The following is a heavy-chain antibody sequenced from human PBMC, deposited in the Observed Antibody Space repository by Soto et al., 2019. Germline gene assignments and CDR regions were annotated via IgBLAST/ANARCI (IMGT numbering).Heavy chain of an antibody. V-gene: IGHV4-59*01. Sequence: SETLSLTCTVSGGSISSYYWSWIRQPPGKGLEWIGYIYYSGSTNYNPSLKSRVTISVDTSKNQFSLKLSSVTAADTAVYYCARSGHSSSLHYFDYWGQGTLVTVSS. CDR3: ARSGHSSSLHYFDY. D-gene: IGHD6-6*01. CDR2: IYYSGST. J-gene: IGHJ4*02. CDR1: GGSISSYY.